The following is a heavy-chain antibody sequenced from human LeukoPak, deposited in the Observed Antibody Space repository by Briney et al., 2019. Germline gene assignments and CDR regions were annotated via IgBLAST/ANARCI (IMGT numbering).Heavy chain of an antibody. CDR2: INEGGNEK. J-gene: IGHJ4*02. V-gene: IGHV3-7*03. CDR3: ARHPNSNWDY. Sequence: GGSLRLSCAASGFTFRNYWMSWVRQVPGKGLEWVVNINEGGNEKNYMDSVKGRFTASRDNAQNSLYLQMNNLRVEDMAVYYCARHPNSNWDYWGQGTLVTVSS. CDR1: GFTFRNYW. D-gene: IGHD6-13*01.